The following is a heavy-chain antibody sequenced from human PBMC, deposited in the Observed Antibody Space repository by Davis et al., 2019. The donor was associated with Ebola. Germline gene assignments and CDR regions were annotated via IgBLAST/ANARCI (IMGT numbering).Heavy chain of an antibody. Sequence: GESLKISCQGSGDSFNTDWIGWVRQVPGKGLEWMGIIYAGDSDTRYSPSFQGQVTISADKSISTAYLQWSSLRASDTAIYYCARMRELVSPTFDYWGQGTLVTVSS. D-gene: IGHD1-26*01. CDR3: ARMRELVSPTFDY. CDR1: GDSFNTDW. V-gene: IGHV5-51*01. CDR2: IYAGDSDT. J-gene: IGHJ4*02.